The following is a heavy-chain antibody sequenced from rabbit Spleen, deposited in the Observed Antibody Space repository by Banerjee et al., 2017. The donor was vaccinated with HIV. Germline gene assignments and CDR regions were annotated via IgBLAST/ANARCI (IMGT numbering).Heavy chain of an antibody. J-gene: IGHJ4*01. CDR1: GFSFSNNYY. D-gene: IGHD8-1*01. CDR3: ARGYGGNSNYYRGINL. V-gene: IGHV1S40*01. CDR2: IYAGSSGST. Sequence: QSLEESGGDLVKPGASLTLTCTASGFSFSNNYYMCWVRQAPGKGLEWIACIYAGSSGSTYYASWAKGRFTISKTSSTTVTLQMSSLTAADTATYFCARGYGGNSNYYRGINLWGPGTLVTVS.